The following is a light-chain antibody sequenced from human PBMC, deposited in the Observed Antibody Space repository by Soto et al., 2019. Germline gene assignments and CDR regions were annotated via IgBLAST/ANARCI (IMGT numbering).Light chain of an antibody. CDR1: SGDIGSYNR. CDR3: SSYTSSSTYYV. J-gene: IGLJ1*01. CDR2: EVS. V-gene: IGLV2-14*01. Sequence: QSVLTQPASVSGSPGQSITISCTGTSGDIGSYNRVSWYQQHPGKAPKLMIYEVSNRPSGVSNRFSGSKSGNTASLTISGLQAEDEADYYCSSYTSSSTYYVFGTGTKVTVL.